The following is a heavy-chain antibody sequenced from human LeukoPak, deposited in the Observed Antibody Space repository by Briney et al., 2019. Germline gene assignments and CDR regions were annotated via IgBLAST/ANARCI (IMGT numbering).Heavy chain of an antibody. CDR3: ARDHWNEPFDY. Sequence: PGGSLRLSCAASGFTFSSYSMNRVPQAPGKVLEWVSSISSSSSYIYYADSVKGRFTISRDNAKNSLYLQMNSLRAEDTAVYYCARDHWNEPFDYWGQGTLVTVSS. J-gene: IGHJ4*02. V-gene: IGHV3-21*01. CDR1: GFTFSSYS. D-gene: IGHD1-1*01. CDR2: ISSSSSYI.